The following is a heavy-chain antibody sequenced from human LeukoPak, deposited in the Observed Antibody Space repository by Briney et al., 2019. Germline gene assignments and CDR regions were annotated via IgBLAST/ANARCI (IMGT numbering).Heavy chain of an antibody. Sequence: SETLSLTCTASGGSISRYYWSWIRQPPGKGLEWIGYIYYFGSTNYNPSLKSRVTISVDTSKNQFSLKLSSVTAADTAVYYCARVARQQLLSRFDPWGQGTLVTVSS. CDR1: GGSISRYY. V-gene: IGHV4-59*01. CDR3: ARVARQQLLSRFDP. D-gene: IGHD6-13*01. J-gene: IGHJ5*02. CDR2: IYYFGST.